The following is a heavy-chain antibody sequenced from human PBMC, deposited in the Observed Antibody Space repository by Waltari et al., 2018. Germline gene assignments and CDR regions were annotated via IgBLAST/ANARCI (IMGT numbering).Heavy chain of an antibody. D-gene: IGHD6-19*01. CDR1: GFTFSSYS. Sequence: EVQLVESGGGLVQPGGSLRLSCAASGFTFSSYSMNWVRQAPGNGLEWVSYISSSSSTIYYADSVKGRFTISRDNAKNSLYLQMNSLRAEDTAVYYCARELYSSGPDYWGQGTLVTVSS. V-gene: IGHV3-48*04. CDR2: ISSSSSTI. CDR3: ARELYSSGPDY. J-gene: IGHJ4*02.